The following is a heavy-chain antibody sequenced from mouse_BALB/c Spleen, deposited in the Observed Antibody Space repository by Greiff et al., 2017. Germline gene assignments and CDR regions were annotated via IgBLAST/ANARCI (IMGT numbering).Heavy chain of an antibody. Sequence: VQLKESGPGLVKPSQSLSLTCTVTGYSITSDYAWNWIRQFPGNKLEWMGYISYSGSTSYNPSLKSRISITRDTSKNQFFLQLNSVTTEDTATYYCARHHAMDYWGQGTSVTVSS. CDR3: ARHHAMDY. CDR2: ISYSGST. J-gene: IGHJ4*01. CDR1: GYSITSDYA. V-gene: IGHV3-2*02.